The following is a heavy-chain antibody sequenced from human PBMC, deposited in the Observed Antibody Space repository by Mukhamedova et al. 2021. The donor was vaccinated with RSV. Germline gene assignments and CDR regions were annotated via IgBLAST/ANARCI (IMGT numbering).Heavy chain of an antibody. J-gene: IGHJ4*02. Sequence: EWVAFIRYDGSNKYYADSVKGRFTISRDNSKNTLYLQMNSLRAEDTAVYYCAKLPDPEAAAGTFDYWGQGTLVTVSS. V-gene: IGHV3-30*02. D-gene: IGHD6-13*01. CDR2: IRYDGSNK. CDR3: AKLPDPEAAAGTFDY.